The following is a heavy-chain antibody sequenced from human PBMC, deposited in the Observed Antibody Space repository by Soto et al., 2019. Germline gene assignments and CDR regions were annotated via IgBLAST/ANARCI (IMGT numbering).Heavy chain of an antibody. Sequence: VGSVRLSCAASGFTFSRYGMHWVRQAPGRGLEWVAVIWYDGSNIYYADSVKGRFTISRDNSKDTLDLQMNSLRAEDTAVYYCARDREQWLVGYYFDYWGQGTLVTVSS. CDR2: IWYDGSNI. CDR3: ARDREQWLVGYYFDY. J-gene: IGHJ4*02. CDR1: GFTFSRYG. D-gene: IGHD6-19*01. V-gene: IGHV3-33*01.